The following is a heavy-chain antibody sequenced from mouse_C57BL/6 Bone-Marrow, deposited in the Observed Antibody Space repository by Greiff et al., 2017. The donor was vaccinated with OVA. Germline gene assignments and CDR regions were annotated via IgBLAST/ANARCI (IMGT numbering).Heavy chain of an antibody. CDR1: GFTFSSYG. J-gene: IGHJ4*01. D-gene: IGHD1-1*01. CDR2: ISSGGSYT. Sequence: EVQLQESGGDLVKPGGSLKLSCAASGFTFSSYGMSWVRQTPDKRLEWVATISSGGSYTYYPDSVKGRFTISRDNAKNTLYLQMSSLKSEDTAMYYCAKLRYYYGYYYAMDYWGQGTSVTVSS. V-gene: IGHV5-6*01. CDR3: AKLRYYYGYYYAMDY.